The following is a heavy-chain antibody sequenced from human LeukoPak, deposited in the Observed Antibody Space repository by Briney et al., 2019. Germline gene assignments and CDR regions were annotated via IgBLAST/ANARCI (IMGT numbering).Heavy chain of an antibody. Sequence: ASVKVSCKASGGTFCSHAISWVRQAPGQGLEWMGIINPSGGSTSYAQKFQGRVTMTRDTSTSTVYMELSSLRSEDTAVYYCARGHLDYWGQGTLVTVSS. CDR1: GGTFCSHA. V-gene: IGHV1-46*01. J-gene: IGHJ4*02. CDR2: INPSGGST. CDR3: ARGHLDY.